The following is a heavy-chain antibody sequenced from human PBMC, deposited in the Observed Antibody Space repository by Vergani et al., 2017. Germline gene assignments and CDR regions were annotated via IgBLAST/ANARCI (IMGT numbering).Heavy chain of an antibody. J-gene: IGHJ4*02. D-gene: IGHD2-15*01. V-gene: IGHV3-30*03. CDR2: ISYDGSNK. CDR3: APTPLGYCSGGSCYSGDY. Sequence: QVQLVESGGGVVQPGRSLRLSCAASGFTFSSYGMHWVRQAPGKGLEWVAVISYDGSNKYYADSVKGRFTISRDNSKNTLYLQMNSLRAEDTAVYYCAPTPLGYCSGGSCYSGDYWGQGTLVTVSS. CDR1: GFTFSSYG.